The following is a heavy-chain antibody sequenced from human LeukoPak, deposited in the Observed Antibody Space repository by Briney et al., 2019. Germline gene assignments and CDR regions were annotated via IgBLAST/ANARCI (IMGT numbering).Heavy chain of an antibody. CDR3: ARHTSYDSSGYYYHYGMDV. D-gene: IGHD3-22*01. CDR2: ISAYNGNT. Sequence: GASVKVSCKASGYTFTSYGISWVRQAPGQGLEWMGWISAYNGNTNYAQKLQGRVTMTTDTSTSTAYMELRSLRSDDTAVYYCARHTSYDSSGYYYHYGMDVWGQGTTVTVSS. V-gene: IGHV1-18*01. CDR1: GYTFTSYG. J-gene: IGHJ6*02.